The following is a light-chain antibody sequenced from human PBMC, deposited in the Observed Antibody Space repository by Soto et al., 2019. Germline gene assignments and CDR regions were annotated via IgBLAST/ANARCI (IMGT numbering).Light chain of an antibody. Sequence: QSVLTQPPSVSAAPGQMVTISCYGSNSNIGNNLVSWYQQLPGAAPKLLIYDNHQRPSGIPDRFSGSKSGTSASLGITGLKTGDAADYYCATWDSSLSAGVFGGGTKLTVL. CDR3: ATWDSSLSAGV. CDR1: NSNIGNNL. V-gene: IGLV1-51*01. J-gene: IGLJ2*01. CDR2: DNH.